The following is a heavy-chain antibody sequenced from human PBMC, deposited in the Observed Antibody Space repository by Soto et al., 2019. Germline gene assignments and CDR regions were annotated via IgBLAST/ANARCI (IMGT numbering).Heavy chain of an antibody. Sequence: GESLKISCKGSGYSFTSYWIGWVRQMPGKGLEWMGIIYPGDSDTRYSPSFQGQVTISADKSISTAYLQWSSLKASDTAMYYCARSCVWGSYRYHLCLDYWGQGTLVTVSS. V-gene: IGHV5-51*01. CDR3: ARSCVWGSYRYHLCLDY. CDR2: IYPGDSDT. D-gene: IGHD3-16*02. CDR1: GYSFTSYW. J-gene: IGHJ4*02.